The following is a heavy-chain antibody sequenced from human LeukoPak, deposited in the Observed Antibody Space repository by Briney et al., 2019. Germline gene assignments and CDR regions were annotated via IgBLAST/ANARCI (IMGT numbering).Heavy chain of an antibody. Sequence: PGGSLRLSCAASGFTFSSYSMNWVRQAPGKGLEWVSSISSSSSYIYYADSVKGRFTISRGNAKNSLYLQMNSLRAEDTAVYYCAAHRTIFGVVINNWFDPWGQGTLVTVSS. CDR3: AAHRTIFGVVINNWFDP. V-gene: IGHV3-21*01. CDR1: GFTFSSYS. CDR2: ISSSSSYI. J-gene: IGHJ5*02. D-gene: IGHD3-3*01.